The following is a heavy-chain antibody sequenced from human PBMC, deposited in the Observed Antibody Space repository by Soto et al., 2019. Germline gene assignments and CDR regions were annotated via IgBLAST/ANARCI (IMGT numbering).Heavy chain of an antibody. D-gene: IGHD2-21*02. Sequence: LTCGVSGGTVASSHWWSWVRQSPGGGLEWIGNVYHTGDTNLNPSLQSRVAISVDKSNNQFSLRLNSLTAADTAVYFCAREIVTAGGNNYFDPWGPGTLVTVSS. CDR3: AREIVTAGGNNYFDP. J-gene: IGHJ5*02. CDR1: GGTVASSHW. CDR2: VYHTGDT. V-gene: IGHV4-4*01.